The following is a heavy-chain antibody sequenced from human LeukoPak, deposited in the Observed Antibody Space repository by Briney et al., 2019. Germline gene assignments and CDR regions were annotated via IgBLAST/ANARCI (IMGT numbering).Heavy chain of an antibody. CDR2: ISYDGSNK. J-gene: IGHJ4*02. D-gene: IGHD5-18*01. Sequence: GGSLRLSCAASGFTFSSYAMRWVRQAPGKGLEWVAVISYDGSNKYYADSVKGRFTISRDNSKNTLYLQMNSLRAEDTAVYYCARDGWRRGYSFMVGYYFDYWGQGTLVTVSS. CDR3: ARDGWRRGYSFMVGYYFDY. V-gene: IGHV3-30-3*01. CDR1: GFTFSSYA.